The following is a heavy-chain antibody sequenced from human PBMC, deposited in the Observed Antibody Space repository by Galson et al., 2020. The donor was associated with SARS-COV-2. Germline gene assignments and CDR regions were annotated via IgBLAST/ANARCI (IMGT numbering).Heavy chain of an antibody. CDR1: GFTFSSYS. J-gene: IGHJ4*02. CDR3: ARDEDRYCSSTSCYFGY. V-gene: IGHV3-21*01. D-gene: IGHD2-2*01. Sequence: RESLKISCAASGFTFSSYSMNWVRQAPGKGLEWVSSISSSSSYIYYADSVKGRFTISRDNAKNSLYLQMNSLRAEDTAVYYCARDEDRYCSSTSCYFGYWGQGTLVTVSS. CDR2: ISSSSSYI.